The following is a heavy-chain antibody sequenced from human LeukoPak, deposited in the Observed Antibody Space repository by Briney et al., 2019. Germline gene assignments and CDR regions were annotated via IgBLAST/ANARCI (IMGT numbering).Heavy chain of an antibody. CDR2: ICGGCTT. CDR3: AKRWVSIGGHLDS. J-gene: IGHJ4*02. D-gene: IGHD3-3*01. CDR1: GFTFSSYS. V-gene: IGHV3-23*01. Sequence: GGSLRLSCAASGFTFSSYSMNWLRQAPGKGLEWVSAICGGCTTYYADSVKGRFIISRDNSKNTLYLKMNSLRAEDTAVYYCAKRWVSIGGHLDSWGQGTLVTVSS.